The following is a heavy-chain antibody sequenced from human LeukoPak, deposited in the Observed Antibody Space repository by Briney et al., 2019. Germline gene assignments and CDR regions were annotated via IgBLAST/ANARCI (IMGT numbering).Heavy chain of an antibody. CDR3: AREVDIVVVPAATHPFDP. J-gene: IGHJ5*02. CDR1: GGSISSGAFY. V-gene: IGHV4-30-2*01. Sequence: PSETLSLTCTVSGGSISSGAFYWSWIRQPPGKGLEWIGYIYHSGSTDYNPSLKSRVTISVDRSKNQFSLKLSSVTAADTAVYYCAREVDIVVVPAATHPFDPWGQGTLVTVSS. CDR2: IYHSGST. D-gene: IGHD2-2*03.